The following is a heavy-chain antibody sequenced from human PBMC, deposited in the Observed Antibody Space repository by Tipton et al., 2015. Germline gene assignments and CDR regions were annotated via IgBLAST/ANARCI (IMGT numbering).Heavy chain of an antibody. V-gene: IGHV3-23*01. D-gene: IGHD3-3*01. Sequence: SLRLSCAASGFTFSSNVMTWVRRAPGKGLEWISAISESGTGTYYADSAKGRFTISRDNYKNTLYLYMNSLRAEDTAVYFCAKDSSLEIALSGSWGQGTLVTVSS. CDR3: AKDSSLEIALSGS. CDR1: GFTFSSNV. J-gene: IGHJ5*02. CDR2: ISESGTGT.